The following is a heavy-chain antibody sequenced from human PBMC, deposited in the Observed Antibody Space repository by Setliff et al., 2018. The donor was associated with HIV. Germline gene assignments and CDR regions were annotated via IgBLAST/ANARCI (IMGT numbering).Heavy chain of an antibody. D-gene: IGHD3-10*01. V-gene: IGHV3-48*04. CDR2: ISSSDNTI. Sequence: GGSLRLSCAASGFTFSSDGMHWVRQAPGKGLEWVSYISSSDNTIHYADSVRGRFTISRDNAKNSLYLQMSSLRAEDTAVYYCAKAFGSTGMDVWGQGTTVTVSS. CDR3: AKAFGSTGMDV. CDR1: GFTFSSDG. J-gene: IGHJ6*02.